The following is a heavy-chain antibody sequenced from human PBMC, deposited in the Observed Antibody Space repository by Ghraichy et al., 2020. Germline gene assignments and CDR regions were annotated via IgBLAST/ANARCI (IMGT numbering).Heavy chain of an antibody. D-gene: IGHD3-22*01. J-gene: IGHJ6*02. CDR1: GGTFSSQA. CDR3: VRDWYYYNSNGPRAGMDV. CDR2: IIPILGTG. V-gene: IGHV1-69*13. Sequence: SLKVSCKASGGTFSSQAISWVRQAPGHGLEWMGGIIPILGTGNYAQKFRGRLTITADGTTSTVYMDLRSLRSEDMAVYFCVRDWYYYNSNGPRAGMDVWGQGTTITVSS.